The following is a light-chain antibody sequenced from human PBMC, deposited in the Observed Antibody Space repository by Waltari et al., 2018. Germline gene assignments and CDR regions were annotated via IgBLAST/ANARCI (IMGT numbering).Light chain of an antibody. J-gene: IGLJ3*02. CDR2: DVT. Sequence: QSALTQPRSVSGSPGQSVTIPCTGTSSDVGGYNSVSWYQQHPGKAPKLMIYDVTKRPSGVPDRFSGSKSGNTASLTISGLQGEDEADYYCCSYAGSYRGVFGGGTKLTVL. CDR3: CSYAGSYRGV. CDR1: SSDVGGYNS. V-gene: IGLV2-11*01.